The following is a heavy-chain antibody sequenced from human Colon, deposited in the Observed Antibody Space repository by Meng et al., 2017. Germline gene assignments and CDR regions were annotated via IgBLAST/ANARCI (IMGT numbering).Heavy chain of an antibody. CDR1: GFTFSSEW. CDR2: VNSDGSYT. D-gene: IGHD2-15*01. Sequence: EVQLVESGGGVVQPGGSLRLSCAASGFTFSSEWMHWVRQAPGKGLVWVSGVNSDGSYTYYADSVKGRFTISKDNAKNTLYLQMNSLRDEDTGLYHCAMVDGYWGQGTLVTVSS. V-gene: IGHV3-74*01. CDR3: AMVDGY. J-gene: IGHJ4*02.